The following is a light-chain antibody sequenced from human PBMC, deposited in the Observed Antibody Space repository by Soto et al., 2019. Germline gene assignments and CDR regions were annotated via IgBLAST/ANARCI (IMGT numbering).Light chain of an antibody. Sequence: QSALTQPRSVSGSPGQSVTISCTGTSSDVGAYDYVSWYQHHPGKAPKLLIYEVNKRPSGIPDRFSGSKSGNTASLTISGLQAEDEADYHCCSYAGSYTFEGVFGGGTKLTVL. CDR2: EVN. V-gene: IGLV2-11*01. CDR3: CSYAGSYTFEGV. J-gene: IGLJ3*02. CDR1: SSDVGAYDY.